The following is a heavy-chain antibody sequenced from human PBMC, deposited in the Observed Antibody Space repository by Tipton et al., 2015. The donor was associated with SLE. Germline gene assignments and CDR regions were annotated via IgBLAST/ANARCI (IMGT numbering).Heavy chain of an antibody. CDR2: IYSGGST. CDR3: ARGRGGYGTDAFDI. D-gene: IGHD5-12*01. V-gene: IGHV3-53*01. J-gene: IGHJ3*02. Sequence: SLRLSCAASGFTVSSNYMSWVRQAPGKGLEWVSVIYSGGSTYYADSVKGRFTIPRDNSKNTLYLQMNTLRAEDTAVYYCARGRGGYGTDAFDIWGQGTMVTVSS. CDR1: GFTVSSNY.